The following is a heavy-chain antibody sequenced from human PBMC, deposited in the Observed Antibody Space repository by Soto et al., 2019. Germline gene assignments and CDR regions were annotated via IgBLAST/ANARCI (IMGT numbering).Heavy chain of an antibody. V-gene: IGHV1-69*13. CDR2: IIPIFGTA. J-gene: IGHJ6*02. CDR3: ARMGSSNGDPYYYYYGMDV. D-gene: IGHD6-6*01. Sequence: SVKVSCKASGGTFSSYAISWVRQAPGQGLEWMGGIIPIFGTANYAQKFQGRVTITADESTSTAYMELSSLRSEDTAVYYCARMGSSNGDPYYYYYGMDVWGQGTTVTVS. CDR1: GGTFSSYA.